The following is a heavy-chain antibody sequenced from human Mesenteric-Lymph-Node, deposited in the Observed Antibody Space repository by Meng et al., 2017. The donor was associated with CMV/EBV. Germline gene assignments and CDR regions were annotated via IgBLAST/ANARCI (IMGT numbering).Heavy chain of an antibody. J-gene: IGHJ4*02. V-gene: IGHV1-46*01. Sequence: ASVKVSCKTSAYIFTGHYIHWVRQAPGQGLEWMGIINPSGGSTSYAQKFQGRVTMTRDTSTSTVYMELSSLRSEDTAVYYCARGSDYGGNTFDYWGQGTLVTVSS. CDR2: INPSGGST. CDR1: AYIFTGHY. CDR3: ARGSDYGGNTFDY. D-gene: IGHD4-23*01.